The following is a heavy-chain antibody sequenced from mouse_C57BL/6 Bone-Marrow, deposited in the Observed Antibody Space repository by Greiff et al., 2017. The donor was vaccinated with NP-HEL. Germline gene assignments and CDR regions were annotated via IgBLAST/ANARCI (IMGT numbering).Heavy chain of an antibody. D-gene: IGHD2-4*01. CDR2: IDPENGDT. CDR1: GFNIKDDY. J-gene: IGHJ1*03. Sequence: EVKLQESGAELVRPGASVKLSCTASGFNIKDDYMHWVKQRPEQGLEWIGWIDPENGDTEYASKFQGKATITADTSSNTAYLQLSSLTSEDTAVYYCNIYYDYDDWYFDVWGTGTTVTVSS. CDR3: NIYYDYDDWYFDV. V-gene: IGHV14-4*01.